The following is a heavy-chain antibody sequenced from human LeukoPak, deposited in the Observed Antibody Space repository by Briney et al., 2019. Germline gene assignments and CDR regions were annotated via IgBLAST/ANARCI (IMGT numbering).Heavy chain of an antibody. V-gene: IGHV3-7*01. J-gene: IGHJ4*02. Sequence: GGSLRLSCAASGFTFSSYWMSWVRQAPGKGLEWVAHINQDGSGKHFVDSVEGRFTISRDNAANSLFLQMNSLRAEDTAVYYCAREYDYGVSRADYWGQGTLVTVSS. CDR1: GFTFSSYW. CDR2: INQDGSGK. CDR3: AREYDYGVSRADY. D-gene: IGHD4-17*01.